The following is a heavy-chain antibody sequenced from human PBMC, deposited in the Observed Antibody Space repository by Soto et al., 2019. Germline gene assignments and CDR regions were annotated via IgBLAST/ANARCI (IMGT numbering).Heavy chain of an antibody. CDR3: ASERSAHYFDF. Sequence: QVQLVQSGTVVQRRGSSVKVSCQASGGTFSSHGMAWVRQAPGQGLEWMGGIIPTFGTPTYAPKFQGRVTTTEDKSTTTAYMELSSLRLEVTGVYYCASERSAHYFDFWGQGTLITVSS. V-gene: IGHV1-69*06. D-gene: IGHD1-26*01. CDR2: IIPTFGTP. J-gene: IGHJ4*02. CDR1: GGTFSSHG.